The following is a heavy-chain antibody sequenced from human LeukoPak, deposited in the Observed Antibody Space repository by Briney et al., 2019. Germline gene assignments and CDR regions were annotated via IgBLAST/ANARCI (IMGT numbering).Heavy chain of an antibody. CDR1: GYSISSGYY. D-gene: IGHD3-3*01. V-gene: IGHV4-38-2*01. Sequence: SETLSLTCAVSGYSISSGYYWGWIRQPPGKGQEWIGSIYHSGSTYYNPSLKSRVTISVDTSKNQFSLKLSSVTAADTAVYYCARNLEITIFGVVILDYFDYWGQGTLVTVSS. CDR2: IYHSGST. J-gene: IGHJ4*02. CDR3: ARNLEITIFGVVILDYFDY.